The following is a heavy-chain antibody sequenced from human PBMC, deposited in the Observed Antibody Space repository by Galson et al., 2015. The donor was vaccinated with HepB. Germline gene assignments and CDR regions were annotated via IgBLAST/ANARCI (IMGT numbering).Heavy chain of an antibody. D-gene: IGHD5-12*01. V-gene: IGHV1-58*01. Sequence: SVKVSCKASGFTFTSSAVQWVRQARGQRLEWIGWIVVGSGNTNYAQKFQERVTITRDMSTSTAYMELSSLRSEDTAVYYCAATGSGYDYVDLYYYYYMDVWGKGTTVTVSS. CDR2: IVVGSGNT. J-gene: IGHJ6*03. CDR3: AATGSGYDYVDLYYYYYMDV. CDR1: GFTFTSSA.